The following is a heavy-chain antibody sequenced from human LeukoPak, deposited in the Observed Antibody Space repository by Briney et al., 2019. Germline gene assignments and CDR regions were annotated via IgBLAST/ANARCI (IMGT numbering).Heavy chain of an antibody. D-gene: IGHD2-15*01. J-gene: IGHJ4*02. V-gene: IGHV4-61*02. Sequence: SQTLSLTCTVSGGSISSGSYYWNWIRQPVGKGLEWIGRIYSSGSTNYNPSLKSRVTMSVDTSKNQFSLKLSSVTAADTAMYYCARYCSGSSCYSWGYYFDYWGQGTLVTVSS. CDR1: GGSISSGSYY. CDR3: ARYCSGSSCYSWGYYFDY. CDR2: IYSSGST.